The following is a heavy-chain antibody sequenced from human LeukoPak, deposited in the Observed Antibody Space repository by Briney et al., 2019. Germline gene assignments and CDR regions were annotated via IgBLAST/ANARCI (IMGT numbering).Heavy chain of an antibody. V-gene: IGHV4-59*08. Sequence: SETLSLTCTVSGGSITSYYWSWIRQPPGKGLEWIGHIYYSGSTHYNPSSRSRVTISLDMSKNQFSLKLSSVTAADTAVYYCARGSGGFDYWGQGTLVTVSS. CDR3: ARGSGGFDY. CDR2: IYYSGST. J-gene: IGHJ4*02. CDR1: GGSITSYY. D-gene: IGHD3-10*01.